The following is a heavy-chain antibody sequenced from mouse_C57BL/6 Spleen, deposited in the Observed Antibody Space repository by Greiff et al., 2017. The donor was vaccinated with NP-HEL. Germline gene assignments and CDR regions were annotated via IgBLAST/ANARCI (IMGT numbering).Heavy chain of an antibody. V-gene: IGHV1-50*01. J-gene: IGHJ4*01. CDR3: ARLESNYVMDY. CDR1: GYTFTSYW. Sequence: VQLQQPGAELVKPGASVKLSCKASGYTFTSYWMQWVKQRPGQGLEWIGEIDPSDSYTNYNQKFKGKATLTVDTSSSTAYMQLSSLTSEDSAVYYCARLESNYVMDYWGQGTSVTVSS. D-gene: IGHD5-1*01. CDR2: IDPSDSYT.